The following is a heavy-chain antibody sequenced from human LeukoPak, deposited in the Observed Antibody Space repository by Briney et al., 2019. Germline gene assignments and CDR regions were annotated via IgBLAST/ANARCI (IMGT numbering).Heavy chain of an antibody. CDR3: ARDVNSYAHCGH. V-gene: IGHV3-53*01. J-gene: IGHJ4*02. D-gene: IGHD5-18*01. CDR1: GFTVNSKY. CDR2: IYKDGRT. Sequence: GGSLRLSCAASGFTVNSKYKSRVRQAPGKGLERVSIIYKDGRTYYADSVKGRFTISRDNSRNMLYLQMNSLRAEDTAVYYCARDVNSYAHCGHWGQGTLVTVSS.